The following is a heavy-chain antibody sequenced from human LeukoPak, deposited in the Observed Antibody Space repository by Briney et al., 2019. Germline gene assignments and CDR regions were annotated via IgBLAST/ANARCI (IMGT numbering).Heavy chain of an antibody. Sequence: SETLSLTCAVSGGSISNENWWGWVRQPPGKGLEWIGEIYHSGSTNYIPSLKSRVTISVDKSKNQFSLKLTSVTAADTAVYCCAGPPIGYGMDVWGQGTTVTVSS. CDR2: IYHSGST. CDR3: AGPPIGYGMDV. V-gene: IGHV4-4*01. J-gene: IGHJ6*02. CDR1: GGSISNENW.